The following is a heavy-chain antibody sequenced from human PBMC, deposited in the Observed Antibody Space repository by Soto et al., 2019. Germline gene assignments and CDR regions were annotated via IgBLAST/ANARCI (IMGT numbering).Heavy chain of an antibody. CDR2: IYYSGST. V-gene: IGHV4-59*08. CDR1: GGSISSYY. CDR3: ARRLPGSGYSVDY. J-gene: IGHJ4*02. D-gene: IGHD3-22*01. Sequence: SETLSLTCTVSGGSISSYYWSWIRQPPGKGLEWIGYIYYSGSTNYNPSLKSRVTISVDTSKNQFSLKLSSVTAADTAVYYCARRLPGSGYSVDYWGQGTPVTVS.